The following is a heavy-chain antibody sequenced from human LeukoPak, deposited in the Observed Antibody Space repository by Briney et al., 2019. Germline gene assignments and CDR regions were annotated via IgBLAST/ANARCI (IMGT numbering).Heavy chain of an antibody. D-gene: IGHD3-10*01. CDR3: ARDSAGNQYSSGNFDL. CDR2: LYAGGES. V-gene: IGHV3-23*03. CDR1: GFTFGNYA. J-gene: IGHJ4*02. Sequence: GGSLRLSCVGSGFTFGNYAMNWVRQAPGKGLEWVSVLYAGGESYYADSVLGRFTISRDNSNNTVFLEMNSLTADDTAVYFCARDSAGNQYSSGNFDLWGQGTLVTVSS.